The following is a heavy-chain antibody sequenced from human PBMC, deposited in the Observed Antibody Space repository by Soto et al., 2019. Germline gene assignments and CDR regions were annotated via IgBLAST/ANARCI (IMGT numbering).Heavy chain of an antibody. CDR1: GYTFTSYD. CDR3: ARGLDSNYGYYYSYYYMDV. D-gene: IGHD4-4*01. J-gene: IGHJ6*03. V-gene: IGHV1-8*01. CDR2: MNPNSGNT. Sequence: ASVKVSCKASGYTFTSYDINWVRQATGQGLEWMGWMNPNSGNTGYAQKFQGRVTMTRNTSISTAYMELSSLRSEDTAVYYCARGLDSNYGYYYSYYYMDVAGKGTTVTVPS.